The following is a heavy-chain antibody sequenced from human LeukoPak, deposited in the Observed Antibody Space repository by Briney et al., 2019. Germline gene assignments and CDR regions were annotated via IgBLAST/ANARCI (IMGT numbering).Heavy chain of an antibody. CDR3: ARYLTAYYDFWSGYYTFDY. V-gene: IGHV1-18*01. CDR1: GYTFTSYG. J-gene: IGHJ4*02. CDR2: ISAYNGNT. D-gene: IGHD3-3*01. Sequence: ASVTVSCTASGYTFTSYGISWVRQAPGQGLEWMGWISAYNGNTNYAQKLQGRVTMTTDTSTSTAYMELRSLRSDDTAVYYCARYLTAYYDFWSGYYTFDYWGQGTLVTVSS.